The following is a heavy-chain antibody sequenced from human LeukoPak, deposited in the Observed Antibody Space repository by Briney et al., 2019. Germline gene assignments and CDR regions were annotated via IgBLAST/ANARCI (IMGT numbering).Heavy chain of an antibody. Sequence: TSETLSLTCTVSGGSISSSSYYWGWIRQPPGKGLEWIGSIYYSGSTYYNPSLKSRVTISVDTSKNQFSLKLSSVTAADTAVYYCAREGLVFGAFDIWGQGTMVTVSS. J-gene: IGHJ3*02. D-gene: IGHD6-19*01. CDR3: AREGLVFGAFDI. CDR1: GGSISSSSYY. V-gene: IGHV4-39*02. CDR2: IYYSGST.